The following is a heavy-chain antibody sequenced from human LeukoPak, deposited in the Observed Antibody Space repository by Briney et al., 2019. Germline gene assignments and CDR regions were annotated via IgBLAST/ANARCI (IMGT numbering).Heavy chain of an antibody. Sequence: PSQTLSLTCTVSGGSISTYYWTWIRQPPGKGLEWIGYIYYSGSTNYNPSLKSRVTISVDTSENQFSLKLRSVTAADTAVYYCARTSWGYAFDIWGQGTMVTVSS. V-gene: IGHV4-59*01. CDR2: IYYSGST. CDR3: ARTSWGYAFDI. CDR1: GGSISTYY. D-gene: IGHD3-16*01. J-gene: IGHJ3*02.